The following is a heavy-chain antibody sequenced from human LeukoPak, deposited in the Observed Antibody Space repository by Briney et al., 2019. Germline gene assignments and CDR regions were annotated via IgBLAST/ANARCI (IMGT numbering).Heavy chain of an antibody. CDR1: RFTFSNYW. J-gene: IGHJ6*04. Sequence: PGGSLRLSCVASRFTFSNYWMTWVRQAPGKGLERVANIKKDGGETYYMESVKGRFTISRDNARNSLYLQMNSLTVEDTAVYYCAELGITMIGGVWGKGTTVTISS. CDR2: IKKDGGET. CDR3: AELGITMIGGV. V-gene: IGHV3-7*01. D-gene: IGHD3-10*02.